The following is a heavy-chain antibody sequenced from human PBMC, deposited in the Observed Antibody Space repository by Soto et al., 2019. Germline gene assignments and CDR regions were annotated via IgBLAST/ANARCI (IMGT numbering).Heavy chain of an antibody. CDR2: IFYTGSA. V-gene: IGHV4-59*08. Sequence: TSETLSLTCTVSGGSISNYYWSWIRQPPGQGLECIGYIFYTGSANYNPSLKSRVTISLDTSKNQFSLNLTSVTAEDTAVYYCVKLQEASGLLQSYIEYWGQGTPVTVSS. CDR3: VKLQEASGLLQSYIEY. D-gene: IGHD5-12*01. CDR1: GGSISNYY. J-gene: IGHJ4*02.